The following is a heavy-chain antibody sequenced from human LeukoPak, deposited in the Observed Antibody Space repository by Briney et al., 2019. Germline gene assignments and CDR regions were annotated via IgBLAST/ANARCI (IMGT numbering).Heavy chain of an antibody. D-gene: IGHD3-10*01. Sequence: PGGSLRLSCAASGFTFSSYAMSWVRQAPGKGLEWVSTVSGSGDSTYYADSVKGWFTLSRDNSKNTLSLQMNSLRAEDTALYYCAKSYNYGSGSYYNHFDSWGQGTLVTVSS. CDR1: GFTFSSYA. J-gene: IGHJ4*02. V-gene: IGHV3-23*01. CDR3: AKSYNYGSGSYYNHFDS. CDR2: VSGSGDST.